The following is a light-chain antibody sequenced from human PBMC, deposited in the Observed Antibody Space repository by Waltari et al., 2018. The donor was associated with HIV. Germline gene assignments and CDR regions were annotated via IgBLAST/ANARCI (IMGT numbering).Light chain of an antibody. CDR3: ATWTDSLSGVV. J-gene: IGLJ2*01. Sequence: QSVLTQSPSASGTPGQRVTISCSGSSSNIGSNYVYWYQQLPGPAPKLLLYRNNQLPSGVSDRFSGSKSGTSASLAFSGLRSEDEAQYYCATWTDSLSGVVFGGGTKLRVL. CDR2: RNN. CDR1: SSNIGSNY. V-gene: IGLV1-47*01.